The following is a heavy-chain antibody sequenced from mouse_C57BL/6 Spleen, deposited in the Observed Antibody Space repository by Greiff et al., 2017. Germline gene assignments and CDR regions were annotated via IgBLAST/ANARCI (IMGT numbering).Heavy chain of an antibody. V-gene: IGHV14-4*01. CDR3: TTGNWDGNFDY. CDR2: IDPENGDT. J-gene: IGHJ2*01. D-gene: IGHD4-1*01. Sequence: VQLQQSGAELVRPGASVKLSCTASGFNIKDDYMHWVKQRPEQGLEWIGWIDPENGDTEYASKFQGKATITADTSSNTAYLQLSSLTSEDTAVYYFTTGNWDGNFDYWGQGTPLTVSS. CDR1: GFNIKDDY.